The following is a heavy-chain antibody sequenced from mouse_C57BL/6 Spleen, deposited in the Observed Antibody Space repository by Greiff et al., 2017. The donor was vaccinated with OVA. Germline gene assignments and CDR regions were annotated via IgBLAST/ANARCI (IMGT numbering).Heavy chain of an antibody. Sequence: EVQVVESGGGLVKPGGSLKLSCAASGFTFSDYGMHWVRQATEKGLEWVAYISSGSSTIYYADTVKGRFTISRDNAKNTRFLQMTSLRSEDTAMYYCAKDYDEGYYAMDYWGQGTSVTVSS. CDR2: ISSGSSTI. D-gene: IGHD2-4*01. CDR3: AKDYDEGYYAMDY. CDR1: GFTFSDYG. J-gene: IGHJ4*01. V-gene: IGHV5-17*01.